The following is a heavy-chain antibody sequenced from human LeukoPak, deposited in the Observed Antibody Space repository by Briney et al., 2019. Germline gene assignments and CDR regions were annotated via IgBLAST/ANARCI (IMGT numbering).Heavy chain of an antibody. D-gene: IGHD2-2*01. CDR1: GGSISSSNW. Sequence: SGTLSLTCAVSGGSISSSNWWSWVRQPPGKGLEWIGEIYHSGSTNYNPSLKSRVTISVDKSKNQFSLKLSSVTAADTAVYYCARGGVHIVVVPAAEYDAFDIWGQGTMVTVSS. V-gene: IGHV4-4*02. CDR3: ARGGVHIVVVPAAEYDAFDI. CDR2: IYHSGST. J-gene: IGHJ3*02.